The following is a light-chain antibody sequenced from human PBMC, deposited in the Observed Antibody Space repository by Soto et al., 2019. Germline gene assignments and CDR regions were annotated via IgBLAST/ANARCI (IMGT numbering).Light chain of an antibody. V-gene: IGKV1-5*01. CDR2: DAS. CDR1: QRINKW. J-gene: IGKJ1*01. CDR3: QQYSSYSAWT. Sequence: DIQMTQSPSTLSASIGDRVTITCRASQRINKWLAWHQQKPGKAPKLLIYDASSLQSGVPPRFSGSGSGTKFTLTIRSLQPDDIATYYCQQYSSYSAWTFGEGTKVDIK.